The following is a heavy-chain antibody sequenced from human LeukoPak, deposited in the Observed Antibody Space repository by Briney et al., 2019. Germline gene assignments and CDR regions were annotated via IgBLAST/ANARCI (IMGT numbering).Heavy chain of an antibody. Sequence: PGGSLRLSCAASAFTFSRYGMHWVRQAPGKGLEWVAFIRYDGSNKQYADSVKGRFTISRDNSKNTLYLQMNSLRAEDTAVYYCAKAMRFGELLKYYFDYWGQGTLVTVSS. J-gene: IGHJ4*02. V-gene: IGHV3-30*02. CDR3: AKAMRFGELLKYYFDY. D-gene: IGHD3-10*01. CDR2: IRYDGSNK. CDR1: AFTFSRYG.